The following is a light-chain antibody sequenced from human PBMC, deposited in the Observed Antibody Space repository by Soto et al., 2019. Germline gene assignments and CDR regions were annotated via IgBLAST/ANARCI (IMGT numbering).Light chain of an antibody. CDR2: GAS. CDR3: QQYKNWPPLT. Sequence: EIVMTQSPATLSVSPGETATLSCRASQSVGSAVAWYQHKPGQAPRLLIVGASIRATGVPGRFSGGGSGTEFTFTISSLQSEDFAVYYCQQYKNWPPLTFGGGTTVEIK. V-gene: IGKV3-15*01. J-gene: IGKJ4*01. CDR1: QSVGSA.